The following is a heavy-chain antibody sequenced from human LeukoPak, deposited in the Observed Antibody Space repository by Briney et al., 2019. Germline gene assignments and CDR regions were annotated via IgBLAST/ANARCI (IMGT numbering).Heavy chain of an antibody. CDR1: GGSISSYY. CDR2: FYYSGST. J-gene: IGHJ4*02. V-gene: IGHV4-59*01. CDR3: ARGVYIAAAQYGY. D-gene: IGHD6-13*01. Sequence: SETLSLTCTVSGGSISSYYWSWIRQPPGKGLEWIGYFYYSGSTNYNPSLKSRVTVSVDTSKNQFSLKLSSVTAADTAVYYCARGVYIAAAQYGYWGQGTLVTVSS.